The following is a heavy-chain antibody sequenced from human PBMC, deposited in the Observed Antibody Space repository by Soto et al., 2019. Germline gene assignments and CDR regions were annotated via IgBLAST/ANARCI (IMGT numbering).Heavy chain of an antibody. D-gene: IGHD2-2*01. CDR1: GFTFSSYG. Sequence: GGSLRLSCAASGFTFSSYGMHWVRQAPGKGLEWVAVISYDGSNKYYADSVKGRFTISRDNSKNTLYLQMNSLRAEDTAVYYCAVPAAKYYYYYGMDVWGQGTTVTVSS. J-gene: IGHJ6*02. CDR3: AVPAAKYYYYYGMDV. V-gene: IGHV3-30*03. CDR2: ISYDGSNK.